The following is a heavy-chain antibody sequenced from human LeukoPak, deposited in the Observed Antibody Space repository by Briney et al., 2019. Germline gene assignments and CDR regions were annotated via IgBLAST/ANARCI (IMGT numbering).Heavy chain of an antibody. D-gene: IGHD3-10*01. Sequence: GGSLRLSCAASGFTFSSYSMNWVRQAPGKGLGWVSYISSSSSTIYYADSVKGRFTISRDNSKNTLYLQMNSLRAEDTAVYYCAREKRSGVDAFDIWGQGTMVTVSS. J-gene: IGHJ3*02. CDR2: ISSSSSTI. CDR1: GFTFSSYS. CDR3: AREKRSGVDAFDI. V-gene: IGHV3-48*01.